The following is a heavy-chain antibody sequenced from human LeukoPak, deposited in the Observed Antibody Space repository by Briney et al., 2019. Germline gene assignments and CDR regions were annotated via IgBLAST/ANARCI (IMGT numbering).Heavy chain of an antibody. CDR1: GGSISSYY. CDR2: IYTSGST. D-gene: IGHD2-15*01. J-gene: IGHJ6*02. CDR3: ARDWRSGGSSRTYGMDV. Sequence: SETLSLSCTVSGGSISSYYWSWIRQPAGKGLEWIGRIYTSGSTNYNPSLKSRVTMSVDTSKNQFSLKLSSVTAADTAVYYCARDWRSGGSSRTYGMDVWGQGTTVTVSS. V-gene: IGHV4-4*07.